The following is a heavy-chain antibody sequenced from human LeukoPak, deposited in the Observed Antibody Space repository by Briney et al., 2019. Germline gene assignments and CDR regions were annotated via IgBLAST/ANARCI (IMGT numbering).Heavy chain of an antibody. Sequence: GGSLRLSCAASGSAFTSYTMNWVRQAPGKGLEWVSGISWNSGSIGYADSVKGRFTISRDNAKNSLYLQMNSLRAEDTALYYCAKGDDYGDLTFRYWGQGTLVTVSS. CDR1: GSAFTSYT. CDR3: AKGDDYGDLTFRY. J-gene: IGHJ4*02. CDR2: ISWNSGSI. V-gene: IGHV3-9*01. D-gene: IGHD4-17*01.